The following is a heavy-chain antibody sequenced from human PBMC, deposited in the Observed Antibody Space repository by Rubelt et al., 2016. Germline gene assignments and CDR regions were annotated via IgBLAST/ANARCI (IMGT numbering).Heavy chain of an antibody. D-gene: IGHD1-1*01. V-gene: IGHV4-59*08. CDR1: GGSISSYY. Sequence: QVQLQESGPGLVKPSETLSLTCTVSGGSISSYYWSWIRQPPGKGLEWIGYIYYSGSTNYNPSLKSRVTIAVDTSKNQFSLKLSSVTAADTALYYCARQSPNWNDVGRFDYWGQGTLVTVSS. J-gene: IGHJ4*02. CDR2: IYYSGST. CDR3: ARQSPNWNDVGRFDY.